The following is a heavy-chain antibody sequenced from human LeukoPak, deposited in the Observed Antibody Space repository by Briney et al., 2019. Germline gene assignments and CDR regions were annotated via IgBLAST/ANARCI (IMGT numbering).Heavy chain of an antibody. CDR3: AKGARSGGLSAKEGYFNL. CDR2: IIGSGGST. D-gene: IGHD6-19*01. V-gene: IGHV3-23*01. CDR1: GFTFSRFA. J-gene: IGHJ2*01. Sequence: RGSLRLSCAASGFTFSRFAMSWVRQAPGGGLEWVSAIIGSGGSTYYAGSVRGRFTISRDNSKNTLYLQMNSLRAEATAVYYCAKGARSGGLSAKEGYFNLWGRGTLVTVSS.